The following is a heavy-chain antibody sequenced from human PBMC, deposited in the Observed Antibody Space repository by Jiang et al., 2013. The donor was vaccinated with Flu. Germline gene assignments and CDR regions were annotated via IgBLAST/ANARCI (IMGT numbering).Heavy chain of an antibody. V-gene: IGHV1-69*10. CDR1: GGTFSSYA. CDR3: ARVGLERRRPKYYFDY. Sequence: GAEVKKPGSSVKVSCKASGGTFSSYAISWVRQAPGQGLEWMGGIIPILGIANYAQKFQGRVTITADKSTSTAYMELSSLRSEDTAVYYCARVGLERRRPKYYFDYWGQGTLVTVSS. D-gene: IGHD1-1*01. CDR2: IIPILGIA. J-gene: IGHJ4*02.